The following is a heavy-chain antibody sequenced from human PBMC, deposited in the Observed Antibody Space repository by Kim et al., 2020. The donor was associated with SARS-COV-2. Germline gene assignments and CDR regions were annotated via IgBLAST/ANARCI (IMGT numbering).Heavy chain of an antibody. J-gene: IGHJ4*02. D-gene: IGHD3-22*01. V-gene: IGHV3-15*01. Sequence: GRFTISRDDSKNTLYLQMNSLKTEDTAVYYCTTDLTLFYYYDSSGYYLNYWGQGTLVTVSS. CDR3: TTDLTLFYYYDSSGYYLNY.